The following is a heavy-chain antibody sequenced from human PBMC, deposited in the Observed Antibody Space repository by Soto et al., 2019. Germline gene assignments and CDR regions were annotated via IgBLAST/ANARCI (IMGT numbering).Heavy chain of an antibody. CDR2: ISAYNGNT. Sequence: GASLKVSCKSSGYTFTSYGISWVRQAPGQVLEWMGWISAYNGNTNYAQKLQGRVTMTTDTSTSTAYMELRSLRSDDTAVYYCARSSYGGNPGAFDYWGQGPLVTVSS. J-gene: IGHJ4*02. CDR1: GYTFTSYG. D-gene: IGHD2-15*01. V-gene: IGHV1-18*04. CDR3: ARSSYGGNPGAFDY.